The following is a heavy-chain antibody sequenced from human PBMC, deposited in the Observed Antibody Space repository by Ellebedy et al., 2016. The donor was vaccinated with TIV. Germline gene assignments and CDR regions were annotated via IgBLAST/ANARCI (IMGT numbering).Heavy chain of an antibody. Sequence: GESLKISXAASGFTFSRYDMHWVRQSTRKGLEWVASIDNAGDTYYPGSVKSRFTISRENAKNSLYLQMNSLRVEGTAVYYCTRFEIISGGGYGMDVWGQGTTVTVSS. D-gene: IGHD3-16*01. CDR2: IDNAGDT. V-gene: IGHV3-13*01. CDR3: TRFEIISGGGYGMDV. J-gene: IGHJ6*02. CDR1: GFTFSRYD.